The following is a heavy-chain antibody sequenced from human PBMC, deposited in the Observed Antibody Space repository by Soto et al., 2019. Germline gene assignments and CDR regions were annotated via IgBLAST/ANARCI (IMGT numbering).Heavy chain of an antibody. J-gene: IGHJ4*02. Sequence: SATLSLTCTVSGGSISSGGYYWSGIRQHPGKGLEWIGYIYYSGSTYYNPSLKSRVTISVDTSKTQFSLKLSSVTAADTAVYYCGRGPQNWGFDYWGREPWSPSPQ. CDR3: GRGPQNWGFDY. D-gene: IGHD7-27*01. CDR1: GGSISSGGYY. V-gene: IGHV4-31*03. CDR2: IYYSGST.